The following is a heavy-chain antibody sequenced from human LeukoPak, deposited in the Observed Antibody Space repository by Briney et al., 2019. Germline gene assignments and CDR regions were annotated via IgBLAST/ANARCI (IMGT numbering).Heavy chain of an antibody. CDR2: IYYSGST. J-gene: IGHJ4*02. V-gene: IGHV4-59*01. CDR1: GGSISSYY. D-gene: IGHD6-13*01. CDR3: AREMAGSSSSFDY. Sequence: KSSETLSLTCTASGGSISSYYWNWIRQPPEKGLEWIGYIYYSGSTNYNPSLKSRVTISVDTSTNQFSLKLSSMTAADTAVYYCAREMAGSSSSFDYWGQGTLVTVSS.